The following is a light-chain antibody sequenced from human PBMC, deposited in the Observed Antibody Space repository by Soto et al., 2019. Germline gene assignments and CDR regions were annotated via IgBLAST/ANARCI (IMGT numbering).Light chain of an antibody. V-gene: IGKV1-6*01. CDR2: SAS. CDR1: QGIRNY. Sequence: IQMTQSPSSLSASVGDRFTITFRASQGIRNYLAWYPPRPGKAPKYFIQSASSLQSGVPSTFSGSGAGTDFTRTINSLHPEDFETDYCLQVYNFTRTFGQGTKVDI. CDR3: LQVYNFTRT. J-gene: IGKJ1*01.